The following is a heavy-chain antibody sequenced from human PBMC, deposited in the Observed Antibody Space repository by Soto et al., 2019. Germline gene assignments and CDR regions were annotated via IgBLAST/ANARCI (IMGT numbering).Heavy chain of an antibody. CDR3: VRSGVAAAFDY. J-gene: IGHJ4*02. Sequence: GGSLRLSCAASGFTFSSNWMSWVRQAPGKGLEWVANIKQDGSETSYVDSVKGRFTISRDNAKNSLYLEMNSLRAEDTAVYYCVRSGVAAAFDYWGQGTLVTVSS. D-gene: IGHD2-15*01. CDR1: GFTFSSNW. V-gene: IGHV3-7*01. CDR2: IKQDGSET.